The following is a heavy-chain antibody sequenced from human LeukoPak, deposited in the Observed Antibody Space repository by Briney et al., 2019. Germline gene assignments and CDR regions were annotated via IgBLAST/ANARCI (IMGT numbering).Heavy chain of an antibody. CDR1: GGSISSSNW. CDR2: IYHSGST. Sequence: SGTLSLTCAVSGGSISSSNWWSWVRQPPGKGLEWIGEIYHSGSTNYNPSLKSRVAISVDTSKNQFSLRLTSVTAADTAVYYCARGQGGSGYYYWGQGTLVTVSS. V-gene: IGHV4-4*02. CDR3: ARGQGGSGYYY. J-gene: IGHJ4*02. D-gene: IGHD3-22*01.